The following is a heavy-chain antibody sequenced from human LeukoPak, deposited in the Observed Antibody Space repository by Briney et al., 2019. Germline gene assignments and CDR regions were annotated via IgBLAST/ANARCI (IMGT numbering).Heavy chain of an antibody. CDR2: INHSGST. CDR3: ARRAMGSGSYYASFDY. Sequence: SETLSLTCAVYGGSFSGYYWSWIRQPPGKGLEWIGEINHSGSTNYNPSLKSRVTISVDTSKNQFSLKLSSVTAVDTAVYYCARRAMGSGSYYASFDYWGQGTLVTVSS. V-gene: IGHV4-34*01. J-gene: IGHJ4*02. CDR1: GGSFSGYY. D-gene: IGHD3-10*01.